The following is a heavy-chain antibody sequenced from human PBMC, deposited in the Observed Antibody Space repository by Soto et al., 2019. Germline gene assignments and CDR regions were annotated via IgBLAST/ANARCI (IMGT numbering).Heavy chain of an antibody. V-gene: IGHV4-59*12. Sequence: PSETLSLTCTVSGGSISSYYWSWIRQPPGKGLDWIGYIYYSGSTSYNPSLKSRVTISVDTSKNQFSLKLSSVTAADTAVYYCARDYMVRGVMRWFDPWGQGTLVTVSS. J-gene: IGHJ5*02. CDR2: IYYSGST. CDR3: ARDYMVRGVMRWFDP. D-gene: IGHD3-10*01. CDR1: GGSISSYY.